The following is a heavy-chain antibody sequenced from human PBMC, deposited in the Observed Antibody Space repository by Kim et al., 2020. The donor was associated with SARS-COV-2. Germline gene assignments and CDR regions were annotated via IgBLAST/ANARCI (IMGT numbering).Heavy chain of an antibody. CDR2: ISYDGSNK. D-gene: IGHD3-22*01. Sequence: GGSLRLSCAASGFTFSSYGMHWVRQAPGKGLEWVAVISYDGSNKYYADSVKGRFTISRDNSKNTLYLQMNSLRAEDTAVYYCAKDRGIVVVMYYYGMDVWGQGTTVTVSS. CDR3: AKDRGIVVVMYYYGMDV. CDR1: GFTFSSYG. J-gene: IGHJ6*02. V-gene: IGHV3-30*18.